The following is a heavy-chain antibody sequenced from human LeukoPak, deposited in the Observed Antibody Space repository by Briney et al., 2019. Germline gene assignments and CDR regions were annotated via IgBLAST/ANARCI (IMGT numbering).Heavy chain of an antibody. Sequence: GGSLRLSCGASGFSFNNYGMHWVRQAPGKGLEWLTFIRYDTSNEYYAVSVKGRFTISRDNSKNTLYLEMNSLRPEDTALYYCARGGTVLKALDFWGKGILVAVSS. V-gene: IGHV3-30*02. CDR2: IRYDTSNE. J-gene: IGHJ4*02. CDR3: ARGGTVLKALDF. D-gene: IGHD3-16*01. CDR1: GFSFNNYG.